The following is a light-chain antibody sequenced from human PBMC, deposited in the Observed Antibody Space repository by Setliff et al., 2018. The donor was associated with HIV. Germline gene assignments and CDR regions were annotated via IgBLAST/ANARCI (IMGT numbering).Light chain of an antibody. V-gene: IGLV2-11*01. CDR3: CSYAGSHTFV. CDR2: DVI. J-gene: IGLJ1*01. CDR1: TSDVGGYNF. Sequence: QSVLTQPRSVSESPGQSVTISCTGTTSDVGGYNFVSWYQHHPGKAPKLMIYDVIERPSGVPDRFSGSKSGNTASLTISGLQAEDEADYYCCSYAGSHTFVFGTGTKV.